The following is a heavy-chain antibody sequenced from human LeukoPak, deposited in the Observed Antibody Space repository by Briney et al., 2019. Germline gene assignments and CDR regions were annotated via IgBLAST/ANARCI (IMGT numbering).Heavy chain of an antibody. D-gene: IGHD1-20*01. Sequence: PGGSLRLSCAASGFTFTNAWMNWVRQAPGKGLDWVGRIKSKADGETIDYAAPVKGRFTFSRDDSKNMLYLQMNSLKSEDTAVYYCSTLTSRGLSDSWGQGTLVTVSS. CDR1: GFTFTNAW. V-gene: IGHV3-15*07. CDR2: IKSKADGETI. CDR3: STLTSRGLSDS. J-gene: IGHJ4*02.